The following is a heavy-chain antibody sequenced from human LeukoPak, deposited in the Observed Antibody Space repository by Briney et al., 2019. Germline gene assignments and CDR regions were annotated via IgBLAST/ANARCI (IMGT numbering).Heavy chain of an antibody. CDR3: ARESEYCSSTSCYNGWFDP. J-gene: IGHJ5*02. Sequence: ASVKVSCKASGYTFTGYYMHWVRQAPGQGLEWTGWINPNSGGTNYAQKFQGRVTMTRDTSISTAYMELSRLRSDDTAVYYCARESEYCSSTSCYNGWFDPWGQGTLVTVSS. CDR2: INPNSGGT. V-gene: IGHV1-2*02. CDR1: GYTFTGYY. D-gene: IGHD2-2*01.